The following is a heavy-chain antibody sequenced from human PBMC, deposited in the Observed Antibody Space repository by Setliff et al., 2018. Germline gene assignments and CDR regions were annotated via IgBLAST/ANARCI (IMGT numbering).Heavy chain of an antibody. Sequence: SETLSLTCTVSDGSMTSGSYYWSWIRQPPGKGLEFIGYVYYSGAAKYDPSLKSRVTMSVDTSKTQFSLKLNSMTTADTAVYYCARGGTYRYFDYWGQGTLVTVSS. CDR1: DGSMTSGSYY. CDR3: ARGGTYRYFDY. V-gene: IGHV4-61*01. J-gene: IGHJ4*02. CDR2: VYYSGAA.